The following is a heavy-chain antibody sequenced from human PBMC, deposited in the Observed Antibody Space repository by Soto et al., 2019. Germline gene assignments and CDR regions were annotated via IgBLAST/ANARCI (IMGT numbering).Heavy chain of an antibody. D-gene: IGHD1-1*01. V-gene: IGHV4-59*01. J-gene: IGHJ5*02. CDR1: GGSLSSYY. CDR2: IYDSGIT. CDR3: ARGEQFWFDP. Sequence: SETQSLTCTVSGGSLSSYYWGWIRQPPGKGLEWIAYIYDSGITSYNPSLESRATISVDTSKNQFSLNLRSVTAADTAVYYCARGEQFWFDPWGKGTLVTVS.